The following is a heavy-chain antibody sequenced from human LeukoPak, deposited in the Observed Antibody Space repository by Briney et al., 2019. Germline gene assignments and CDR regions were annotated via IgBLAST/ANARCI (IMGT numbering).Heavy chain of an antibody. CDR2: IYYSGST. Sequence: SETLSLTCTVSGGSISSHYWSWIRQPPGKELDGIGYIYYSGSTNYNPSLKSRVTISVDTSKNQFSLKLSSVTAADTAVYYCARGLFLYRPNAFDIWGQGTMVTVSS. J-gene: IGHJ3*02. D-gene: IGHD1-14*01. V-gene: IGHV4-59*11. CDR1: GGSISSHY. CDR3: ARGLFLYRPNAFDI.